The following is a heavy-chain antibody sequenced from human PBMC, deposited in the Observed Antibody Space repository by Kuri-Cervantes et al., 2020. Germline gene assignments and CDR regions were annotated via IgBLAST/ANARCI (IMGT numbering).Heavy chain of an antibody. CDR2: IYYSGST. V-gene: IGHV4-61*01. CDR1: GYSISSGYY. D-gene: IGHD4-17*01. CDR3: ARVNGDYVLNY. J-gene: IGHJ4*02. Sequence: SETLSLTCAVSGYSISSGYYWSWIRQPPGKGPEWIGYIYYSGSTNYNPSLKSRVTISVDTSKNQFSLKLSSVTAADTAVYYCARVNGDYVLNYWGQGTLVTVSS.